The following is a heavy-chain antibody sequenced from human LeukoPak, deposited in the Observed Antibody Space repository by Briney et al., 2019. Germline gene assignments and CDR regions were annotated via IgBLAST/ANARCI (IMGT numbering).Heavy chain of an antibody. Sequence: SETLSLTCTVSGGSISSDSYYWSWIRQPAGKGLEWIGRIYTSGSTNYNPSLKSRVTISVDTSKNQFSLKLSSVTAADTAVYYCARERGSSSWYVRFNYYYYMDVWGKGTTVTISS. CDR2: IYTSGST. CDR1: GGSISSDSYY. D-gene: IGHD6-13*01. J-gene: IGHJ6*03. V-gene: IGHV4-61*02. CDR3: ARERGSSSWYVRFNYYYYMDV.